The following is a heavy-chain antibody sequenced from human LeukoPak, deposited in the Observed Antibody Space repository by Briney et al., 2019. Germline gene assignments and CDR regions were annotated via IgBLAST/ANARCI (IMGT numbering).Heavy chain of an antibody. D-gene: IGHD3-10*01. Sequence: PSETLSLTCTVSGGSISSYYWSWIRQPPGKGLEWIGYIYYSGSTNYNPSLKSRVTISVDTSKNQFSLKLSSVTAADTAVYYCARNYGSGPHDAFDIWGQGTMVTVSS. V-gene: IGHV4-59*01. J-gene: IGHJ3*02. CDR2: IYYSGST. CDR1: GGSISSYY. CDR3: ARNYGSGPHDAFDI.